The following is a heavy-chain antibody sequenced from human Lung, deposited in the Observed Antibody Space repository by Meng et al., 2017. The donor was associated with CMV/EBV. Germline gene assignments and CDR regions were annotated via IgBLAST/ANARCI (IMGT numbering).Heavy chain of an antibody. V-gene: IGHV3-30*02. CDR3: AKDRIAARRGYFDY. CDR1: GFTFSSYG. D-gene: IGHD6-6*01. CDR2: IRYDGSNK. Sequence: GGSXRLSCAASGFTFSSYGMHWVRQAPGKGLEWVAFIRYDGSNKYYADSVKGRFTISRDNSKNTLYLQMNSLRAEDTAVYYCAKDRIAARRGYFDYWGQGTMVTVSS. J-gene: IGHJ4*02.